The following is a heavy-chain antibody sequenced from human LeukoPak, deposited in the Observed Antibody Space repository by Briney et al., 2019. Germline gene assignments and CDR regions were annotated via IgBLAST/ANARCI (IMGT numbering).Heavy chain of an antibody. V-gene: IGHV4-38-2*02. Sequence: SETLSFTCNVSGYSISSGYYWGWIRQPPGKGLQWIGSIYNTGSTYYNPSLKSRITISVDTSKNQFSLRVTSVTATDTAVYYCARVPPHYYGTGSPDWGQGTLVPVSA. J-gene: IGHJ4*02. CDR1: GYSISSGYY. CDR2: IYNTGST. CDR3: ARVPPHYYGTGSPD. D-gene: IGHD3-10*01.